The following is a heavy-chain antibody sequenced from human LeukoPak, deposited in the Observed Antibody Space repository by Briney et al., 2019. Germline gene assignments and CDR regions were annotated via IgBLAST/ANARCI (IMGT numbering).Heavy chain of an antibody. CDR1: GFTFSDYY. J-gene: IGHJ4*02. V-gene: IGHV3-11*01. CDR3: ARELRTMIVVSHYFDY. CDR2: ISSSGSTI. Sequence: PGGSLRLSCAASGFTFSDYYVSWIRQAPGKGLEWVSYISSSGSTIYYADSVKGRFTISRDNAKNSLYLQMNSLRAEDTAVYYCARELRTMIVVSHYFDYWGQGTLVTVSS. D-gene: IGHD3-22*01.